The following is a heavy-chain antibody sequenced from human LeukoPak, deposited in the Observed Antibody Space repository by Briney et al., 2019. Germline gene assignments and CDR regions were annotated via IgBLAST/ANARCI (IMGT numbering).Heavy chain of an antibody. CDR3: ASSKYSSGSYYYYMDV. V-gene: IGHV4-34*01. Sequence: SETLSLTCAVYGGSFSGYYWSWIRQPPGKGLEWIGEINHCGSTNYNPSLKSRVTISVDTSKNQFSLKLSSVTAADTAVYYCASSKYSSGSYYYYMDVWGKGTTVTVSS. D-gene: IGHD3-10*01. J-gene: IGHJ6*03. CDR1: GGSFSGYY. CDR2: INHCGST.